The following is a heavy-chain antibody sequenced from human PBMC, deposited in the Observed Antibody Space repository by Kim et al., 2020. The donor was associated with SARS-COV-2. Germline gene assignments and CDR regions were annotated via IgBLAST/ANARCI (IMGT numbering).Heavy chain of an antibody. CDR1: GFTFSSYS. J-gene: IGHJ6*02. CDR3: ARDGAVEATIPYYYYGMDV. D-gene: IGHD1-26*01. V-gene: IGHV3-48*02. Sequence: GGSLRLSCAASGFTFSSYSMNWVRQAPGKGLEWVSYISSSSSTIYYADSVKGRFTISRDNAKNSLYLQMNSLRDDDTAVYYCARDGAVEATIPYYYYGMDVWGQGTTVTVSS. CDR2: ISSSSSTI.